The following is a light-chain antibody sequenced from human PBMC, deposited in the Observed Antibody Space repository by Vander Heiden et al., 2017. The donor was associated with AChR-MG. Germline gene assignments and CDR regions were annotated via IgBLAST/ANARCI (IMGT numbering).Light chain of an antibody. CDR2: KDN. J-gene: IGLJ1*01. CDR1: VLAKKY. CDR3: QSGDSRTAV. V-gene: IGLV3-25*03. Sequence: SRELTQPPSVSVSPGQTAIITCSGDVLAKKYSYWYQQRTGQNHRMVGCKDNERTSGIPERFSGYSSGTIVTLTITDVQAEDEADYYCQSGDSRTAVFGTGTKVTVL.